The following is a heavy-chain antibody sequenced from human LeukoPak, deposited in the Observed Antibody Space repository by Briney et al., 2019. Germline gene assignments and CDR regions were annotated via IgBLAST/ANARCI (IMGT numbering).Heavy chain of an antibody. CDR2: MYSNGGGR. V-gene: IGHV4-39*01. J-gene: IGHJ6*03. D-gene: IGHD1-7*01. CDR1: GGSIITDTFY. Sequence: SETLSLTCTVSGGSIITDTFYWVWIRQPPGKGLEWIANMYSNGGGRQYNRSLTNRVSISVDTSKNQLFLDLNSVTAADTAIYYCTRRTYSTYMDVWGQGTTVTVSS. CDR3: TRRTYSTYMDV.